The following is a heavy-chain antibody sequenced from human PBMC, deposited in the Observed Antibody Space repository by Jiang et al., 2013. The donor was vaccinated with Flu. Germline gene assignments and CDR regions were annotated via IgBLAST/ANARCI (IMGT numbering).Heavy chain of an antibody. CDR2: ISGSGGSA. CDR3: AKGDYYYYYGMDV. CDR1: GFTFSSYA. J-gene: IGHJ6*02. Sequence: LVQPGGPVRLSCAASGFTFSSYAMSWVRQAPGKGLEWVSAISGSGGSAYYADSVKGRFTISRDNSKNTLYLQMNSLRAEDTAVYYCAKGDYYYYYGMDVWGQGTTVTVSS. V-gene: IGHV3-23*01.